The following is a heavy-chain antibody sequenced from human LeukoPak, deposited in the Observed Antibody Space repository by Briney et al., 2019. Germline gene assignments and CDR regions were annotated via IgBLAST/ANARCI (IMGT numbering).Heavy chain of an antibody. J-gene: IGHJ4*02. D-gene: IGHD4-11*01. V-gene: IGHV3-20*04. Sequence: GGSLRLSCAASGFTFDDYGMSWVRQAPGKGVEWVSGINWNGGSTDYADSVKGRFTISRDNAKNSLYLQMNSLRAEDTALYYCARDSNYDGQFDYWGQGTLVTVSS. CDR1: GFTFDDYG. CDR3: ARDSNYDGQFDY. CDR2: INWNGGST.